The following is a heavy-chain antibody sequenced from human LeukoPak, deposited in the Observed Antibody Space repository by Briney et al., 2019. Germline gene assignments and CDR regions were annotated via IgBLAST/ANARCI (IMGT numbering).Heavy chain of an antibody. V-gene: IGHV3-23*01. J-gene: IGHJ4*02. Sequence: GGSLRLSCAASGFTFSSYARSWVRQAPGKGLEGVSAISGSGGSTYYADSVKGRFTISRDNSKNTLYLQMTSLRAEDTAVYYCAKTTRDGYNLFDYWGQGTLVTVSS. CDR3: AKTTRDGYNLFDY. D-gene: IGHD5-24*01. CDR1: GFTFSSYA. CDR2: ISGSGGST.